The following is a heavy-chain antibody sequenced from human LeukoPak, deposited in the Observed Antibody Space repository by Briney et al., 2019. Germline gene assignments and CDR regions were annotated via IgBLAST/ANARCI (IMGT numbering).Heavy chain of an antibody. CDR3: ARGGGGNSAWFDP. J-gene: IGHJ5*02. D-gene: IGHD4-23*01. CDR2: IYYGGST. CDR1: SGSISSGGYY. V-gene: IGHV4-31*03. Sequence: SETLSLTCTVSSGSISSGGYYCSWIRQHPGKGLEWVGYIYYGGSTYYNPSLKSRVTISVDTSKNQFSLKLTSVTAADTAVYYCARGGGGNSAWFDPWGQGTLVTVSS.